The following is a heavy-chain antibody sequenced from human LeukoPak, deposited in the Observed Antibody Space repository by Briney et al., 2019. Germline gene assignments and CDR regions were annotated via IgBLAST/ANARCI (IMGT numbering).Heavy chain of an antibody. Sequence: GGSLRLSCAASGFTFDDYAMHWARHAPGKGLEWVSGISWNSFTIGYADSVKGRFTISRDNAKNSLYLQMNSLRVEDTALYYCAKDIGRVDTVSTYMDVWGKGTTVTISS. J-gene: IGHJ6*03. CDR3: AKDIGRVDTVSTYMDV. V-gene: IGHV3-9*01. CDR2: ISWNSFTI. CDR1: GFTFDDYA. D-gene: IGHD5-18*01.